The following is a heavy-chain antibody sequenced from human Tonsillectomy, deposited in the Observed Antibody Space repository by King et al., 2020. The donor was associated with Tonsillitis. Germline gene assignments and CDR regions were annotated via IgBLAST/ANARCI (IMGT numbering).Heavy chain of an antibody. J-gene: IGHJ4*02. V-gene: IGHV3-23*04. D-gene: IGHD6-13*01. CDR2: IMNSGGRA. Sequence: VQLVESGGGLVQPGGSLRLSCEASGFTFSTYAMSWVRQAPGKGLEWVAGIMNSGGRAYYTDSVRGRFTISRDNSKNTLYLQMDSLRVEDTAVYYCAREVGAEGTPLFDDWGQGTLVTVSS. CDR1: GFTFSTYA. CDR3: AREVGAEGTPLFDD.